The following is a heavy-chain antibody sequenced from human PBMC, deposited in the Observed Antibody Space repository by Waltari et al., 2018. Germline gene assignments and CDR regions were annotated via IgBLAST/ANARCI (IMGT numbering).Heavy chain of an antibody. V-gene: IGHV1-3*01. CDR1: GYTFTSYA. Sequence: QVQLVQSGAEVKKPGASVKVSCKASGYTFTSYAMHWVRQAPGQRLEWMGWINAGNGNTKYSQKFQGRVTITRDTSASTAYMELSSLRSEDKAVYYCATSKGFREFDYWGQGTLVTVSS. CDR3: ATSKGFREFDY. D-gene: IGHD3-10*01. CDR2: INAGNGNT. J-gene: IGHJ4*02.